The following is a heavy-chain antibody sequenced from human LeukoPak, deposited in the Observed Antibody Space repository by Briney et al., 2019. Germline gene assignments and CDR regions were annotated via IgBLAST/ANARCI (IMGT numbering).Heavy chain of an antibody. CDR2: IYYSGST. J-gene: IGHJ6*03. D-gene: IGHD3-3*01. Sequence: SETLSLTCTVSGGSISSYYWSWIRQPPGKGLEWIGYIYYSGSTNYNPSLKSRVTISVDTSKNQFSLKLSSVTAADTAVYYCARAYYDFWSGYFNYMDVWGKGTTVTVS. CDR1: GGSISSYY. CDR3: ARAYYDFWSGYFNYMDV. V-gene: IGHV4-59*01.